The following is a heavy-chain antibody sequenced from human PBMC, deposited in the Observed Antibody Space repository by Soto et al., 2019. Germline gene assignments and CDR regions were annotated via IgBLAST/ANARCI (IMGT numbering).Heavy chain of an antibody. CDR2: INPSGGST. V-gene: IGHV1-46*01. J-gene: IGHJ4*02. D-gene: IGHD3-10*01. CDR1: GYTFTSYY. Sequence: ASVKVSCKASGYTFTSYYMHWVRQAPGQGLEWMGIINPSGGSTSYAQKFQGRVTMTRDTSTSTVYMELSSLRSEDTAVYYCARVHLLRGIIITHEKGFDSWGQGTLVTVSS. CDR3: ARVHLLRGIIITHEKGFDS.